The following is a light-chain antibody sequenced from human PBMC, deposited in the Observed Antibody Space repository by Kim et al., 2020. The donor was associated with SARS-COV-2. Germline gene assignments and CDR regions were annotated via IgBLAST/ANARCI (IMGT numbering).Light chain of an antibody. CDR1: QGISAW. CDR2: DKS. J-gene: IGKJ2*01. CDR3: QQYNSSSLT. Sequence: SASVGDTVTITCRASQGISAWLAWYKQKPGKAPKLLMYDKSRLQSGVPSRFSGSGSGTEFTLTINSLQPDDSATYYCQQYNSSSLTFGQGTKLEIK. V-gene: IGKV1-5*01.